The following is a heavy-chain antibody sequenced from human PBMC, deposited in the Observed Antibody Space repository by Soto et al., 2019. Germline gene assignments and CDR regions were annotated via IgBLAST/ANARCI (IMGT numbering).Heavy chain of an antibody. CDR1: GFTFSNAW. J-gene: IGHJ4*02. D-gene: IGHD3-16*02. CDR3: TTDLILHDYIWGSYRYTAGSFDY. V-gene: IGHV3-15*01. Sequence: GGSLRLSCAASGFTFSNAWMSWVRQAPGKGLEWVGRIKSKTDGGTTDYAAPVKGRFTISRDDSKNTLYLQINSLKTEDTAVYYCTTDLILHDYIWGSYRYTAGSFDYWGQGTLVTVS. CDR2: IKSKTDGGTT.